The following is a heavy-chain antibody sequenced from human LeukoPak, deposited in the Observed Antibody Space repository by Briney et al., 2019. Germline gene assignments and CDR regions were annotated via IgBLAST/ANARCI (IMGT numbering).Heavy chain of an antibody. J-gene: IGHJ5*02. Sequence: GGSLRLSCAASGFTLGTYSMNWVRQAPGKGLEWVSSISSSSSYIYYADSVKGRFTISRDNAKNSLYLQMNSLRAEDTAVYYCARDDEAGAYSSSWYKRWFDPWGEGTLVSVSS. V-gene: IGHV3-21*01. CDR3: ARDDEAGAYSSSWYKRWFDP. CDR2: ISSSSSYI. D-gene: IGHD6-13*01. CDR1: GFTLGTYS.